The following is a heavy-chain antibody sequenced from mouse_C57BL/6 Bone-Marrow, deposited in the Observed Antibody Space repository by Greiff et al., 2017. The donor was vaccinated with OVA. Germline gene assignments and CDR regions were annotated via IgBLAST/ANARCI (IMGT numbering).Heavy chain of an antibody. Sequence: LVESGAELARPGASVKLSCKASGYTFTSSGISWVKQRTGQGLEWIGEIYPRSGNTYYNEKFKGKATLTADKSSSTAYMELRSLTSEDSAVYFCARDYAMDYWGQGTSVTVSS. CDR1: GYTFTSSG. CDR2: IYPRSGNT. J-gene: IGHJ4*01. CDR3: ARDYAMDY. V-gene: IGHV1-81*01.